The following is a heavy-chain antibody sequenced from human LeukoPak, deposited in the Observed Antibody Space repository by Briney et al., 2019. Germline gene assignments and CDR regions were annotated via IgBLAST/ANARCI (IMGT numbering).Heavy chain of an antibody. J-gene: IGHJ6*02. D-gene: IGHD3-22*01. V-gene: IGHV3-30*18. CDR1: GFTFSSYG. CDR2: ISYDGNNK. Sequence: QPGGSLRLSCAASGFTFSSYGMHWVRQAPGKGLEWVAVISYDGNNKYYADSVKGRFTISRDNSKNTLYLQMNSLRAEDTAVYYCAKDQYDSSGYQTYYYYYGMDVWGQGTTVTVSS. CDR3: AKDQYDSSGYQTYYYYYGMDV.